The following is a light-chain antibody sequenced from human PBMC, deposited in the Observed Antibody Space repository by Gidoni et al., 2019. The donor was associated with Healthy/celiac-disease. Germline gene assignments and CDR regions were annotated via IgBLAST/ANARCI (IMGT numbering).Light chain of an antibody. CDR1: QSLSSY. J-gene: IGKJ5*01. CDR2: DAS. Sequence: EIVLTQSPATLSLSPGERATLTCRASQSLSSYLAWYQQKPGQAPRLLIYDASNRATGIPARFSGSGSGTDFTLTISSLEPEDVAVYYCQQRSNWPPLITFGQGTRLEIK. CDR3: QQRSNWPPLIT. V-gene: IGKV3-11*01.